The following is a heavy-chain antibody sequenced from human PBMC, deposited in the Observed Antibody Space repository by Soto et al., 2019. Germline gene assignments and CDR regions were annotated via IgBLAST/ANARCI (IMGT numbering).Heavy chain of an antibody. V-gene: IGHV3-66*01. CDR3: ARVDGGNSG. J-gene: IGHJ4*02. D-gene: IGHD2-21*02. CDR2: IHRAGST. Sequence: EVQLAESGGGLVQPGGSLRLSCAASGFSVSYNYMSWVRQAPGKGLEWVSVIHRAGSTYYADSVKGRFTISRDTSKNTVYLQMDSLGVDDTAVYYCARVDGGNSGWGQGTLVTVSP. CDR1: GFSVSYNY.